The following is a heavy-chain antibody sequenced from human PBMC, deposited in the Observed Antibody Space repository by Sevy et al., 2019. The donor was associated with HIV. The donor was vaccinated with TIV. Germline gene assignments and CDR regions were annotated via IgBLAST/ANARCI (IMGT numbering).Heavy chain of an antibody. CDR3: ASLDH. CDR1: GGSFSGYC. V-gene: IGHV4-34*01. J-gene: IGHJ4*02. Sequence: GSLRLSCTVYGGSFSGYCWRWIRQPPGKGLEWIGEINHTGGTNYNPSLKSRVTISVDKSKNQFSLRLTSITAADTAMYYCASLDHWGQGSLVTVSS. CDR2: INHTGGT.